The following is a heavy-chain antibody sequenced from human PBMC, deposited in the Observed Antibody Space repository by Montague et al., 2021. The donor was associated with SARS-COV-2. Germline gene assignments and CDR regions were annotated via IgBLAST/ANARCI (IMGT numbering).Heavy chain of an antibody. Sequence: SLRLSCAASGFTFSSYWMHWVRQAPGKGLVWVSRISPDGSSTSYADSVKGRFTISRDNAKNTLYLQMNSLGAEDTAMYYCVRVGVMVTAIRGFDIWGQGTMVTVSS. D-gene: IGHD2-21*02. V-gene: IGHV3-74*01. CDR2: ISPDGSST. CDR1: GFTFSSYW. CDR3: VRVGVMVTAIRGFDI. J-gene: IGHJ3*02.